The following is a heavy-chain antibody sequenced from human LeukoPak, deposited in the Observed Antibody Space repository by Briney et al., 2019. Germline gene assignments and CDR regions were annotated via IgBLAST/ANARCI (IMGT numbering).Heavy chain of an antibody. CDR3: AKVPRAYCGGDCYSGYFQH. Sequence: PGGSLRLSCAASGFTFSSYAMSWVRQAPGKGLEWVSAISGSGDSTYYADSVKGRFTISRDKFKNTLYLQMNSLRTEDTAVYYCAKVPRAYCGGDCYSGYFQHWGQGTLVTVSS. CDR1: GFTFSSYA. D-gene: IGHD2-21*02. J-gene: IGHJ1*01. CDR2: ISGSGDST. V-gene: IGHV3-23*01.